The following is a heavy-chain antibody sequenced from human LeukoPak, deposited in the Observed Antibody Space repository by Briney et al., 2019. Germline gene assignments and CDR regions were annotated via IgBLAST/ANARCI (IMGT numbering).Heavy chain of an antibody. V-gene: IGHV4-34*01. Sequence: SETLSLTCAVYGGSFSGYYWSWIRQPPGKGLEWIGEINHSGSTNYNPSLKSRVTISVDTSKNQFSLKLSSVTAADTAVYYCARVTMGPYYYYCGMDVWGQGTTVTVSS. CDR2: INHSGST. CDR1: GGSFSGYY. CDR3: ARVTMGPYYYYCGMDV. D-gene: IGHD5-18*01. J-gene: IGHJ6*02.